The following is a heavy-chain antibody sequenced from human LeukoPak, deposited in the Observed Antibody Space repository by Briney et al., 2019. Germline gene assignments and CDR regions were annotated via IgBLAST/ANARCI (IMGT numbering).Heavy chain of an antibody. D-gene: IGHD6-19*01. V-gene: IGHV4-61*02. CDR1: GGSISSGSYY. CDR3: ARGGSGWYDGPVENWFDP. CDR2: IYTSGST. Sequence: SQTLSLTCTVSGGSISSGSYYWSWIRQPAGKGLEWIGRIYTSGSTNYNPSLKSRVTISVDTSKNQFSLKLSSVTAADTAVYYCARGGSGWYDGPVENWFDPWGQGTLVTVSS. J-gene: IGHJ5*02.